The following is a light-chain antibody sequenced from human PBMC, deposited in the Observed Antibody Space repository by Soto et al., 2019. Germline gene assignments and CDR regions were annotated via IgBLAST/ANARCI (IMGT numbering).Light chain of an antibody. CDR3: QQYNTFWT. V-gene: IGKV1-5*01. CDR1: QSISEW. Sequence: DLQMTQSPSTLSASVGDRVTITCRASQSISEWLAWYQQKPGRAPKLLIYHASRLGTGVPSRFSGSGSGTEFTLTISSLQPDDFATYYCQQYNTFWTFGQGTKVDIK. J-gene: IGKJ1*01. CDR2: HAS.